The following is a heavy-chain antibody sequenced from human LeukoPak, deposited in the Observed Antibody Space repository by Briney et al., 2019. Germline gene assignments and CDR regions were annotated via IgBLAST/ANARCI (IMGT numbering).Heavy chain of an antibody. V-gene: IGHV3-20*04. CDR2: ISWNGGNT. CDR1: GFKFDDYG. Sequence: PGGSLRHSCAASGFKFDDYGMSWVRQAPGKGLEWVSGISWNGGNTGYADSVKGRFTISRDNAKNSLFLQVNSLRADDTAFYYRAREGIYCVNGVCYLDYWGQGTLVTVSS. J-gene: IGHJ4*02. CDR3: AREGIYCVNGVCYLDY. D-gene: IGHD2-8*01.